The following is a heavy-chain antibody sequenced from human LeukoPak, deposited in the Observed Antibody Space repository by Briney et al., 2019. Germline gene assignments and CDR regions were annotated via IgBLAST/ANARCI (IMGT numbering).Heavy chain of an antibody. CDR2: IYHSGST. CDR1: GYSISSGYY. J-gene: IGHJ4*02. Sequence: PETLSLTCAVSGYSISSGYYWGWIRQPPGKGLEWIGSIYHSGSTYYNPSLKSRVTISVDTSKNQFSLKLSSVTAADTAVYYCARLKPDGYSDDYWGQGTLVTVSS. D-gene: IGHD5-18*01. V-gene: IGHV4-38-2*01. CDR3: ARLKPDGYSDDY.